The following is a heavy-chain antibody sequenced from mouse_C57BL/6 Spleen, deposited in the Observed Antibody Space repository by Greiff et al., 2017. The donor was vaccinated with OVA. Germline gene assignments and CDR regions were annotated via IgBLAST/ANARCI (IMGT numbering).Heavy chain of an antibody. V-gene: IGHV5-17*01. Sequence: EVQLVESGGGLVKPGGSLKLSCAASGFTFSDYGMHWVRQAPEKGLEWVAYISSGSSTIYYADTVKGRFTISSDNAKNTLFLQMTSLRSEDTAMYYGARVTTEGDWYCDVWGTGTTVTVSS. J-gene: IGHJ1*03. CDR3: ARVTTEGDWYCDV. D-gene: IGHD1-1*01. CDR2: ISSGSSTI. CDR1: GFTFSDYG.